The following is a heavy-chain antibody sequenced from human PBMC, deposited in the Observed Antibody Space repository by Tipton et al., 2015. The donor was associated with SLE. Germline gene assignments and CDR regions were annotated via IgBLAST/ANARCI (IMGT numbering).Heavy chain of an antibody. D-gene: IGHD2-15*01. CDR1: GYSISSGFY. CDR3: ARSVGGIGGGYFEI. J-gene: IGHJ3*02. CDR2: IYFAGSS. V-gene: IGHV4-61*01. Sequence: TLSLTCTVSGYSISSGFYWAWIRQPPGKGLEWIGDIYFAGSSKYNPSLRGRVTISVDTSKTQFSLRLSSVTAADTAVYYCARSVGGIGGGYFEIWGQGTKVIVSS.